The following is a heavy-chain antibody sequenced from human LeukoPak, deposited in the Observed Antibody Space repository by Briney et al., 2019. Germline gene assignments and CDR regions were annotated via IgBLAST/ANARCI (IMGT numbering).Heavy chain of an antibody. D-gene: IGHD2-2*01. V-gene: IGHV1-24*01. CDR2: FDPEDDET. CDR3: ATVPPRRCSSTSCQDY. Sequence: ASVKVSCKVSGYTLTELSMHWVRQAPGKGLGWMGGFDPEDDETIYAQKFQGRVSMTEDTSTDTAYMELSSLKSEDTAVYYCATVPPRRCSSTSCQDYWGPGTLVTVSS. J-gene: IGHJ4*02. CDR1: GYTLTELS.